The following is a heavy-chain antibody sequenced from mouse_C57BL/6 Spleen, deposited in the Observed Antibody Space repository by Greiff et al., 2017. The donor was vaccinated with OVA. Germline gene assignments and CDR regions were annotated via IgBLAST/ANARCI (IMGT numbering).Heavy chain of an antibody. CDR2: IYPGDGDT. D-gene: IGHD1-1*01. CDR1: GYAFSSYW. CDR3: ARSGTTPTTYFDV. J-gene: IGHJ1*03. Sequence: QVQLQPSGPSLVPPGASVKISCKASGYAFSSYWMNWVKQRPGKGLEWIGQIYPGDGDTNYNGKFKGKATLTADKSSSTAYMQLSSLTSEDSAVYFCARSGTTPTTYFDVWGTGTTVTVSS. V-gene: IGHV1-80*01.